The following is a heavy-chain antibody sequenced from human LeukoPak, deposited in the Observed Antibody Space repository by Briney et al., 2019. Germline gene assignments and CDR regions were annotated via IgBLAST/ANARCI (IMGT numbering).Heavy chain of an antibody. D-gene: IGHD2-21*02. V-gene: IGHV4-31*03. CDR2: IYYSGST. Sequence: KPSQTLSLTCTVSGGSISSGGYYWSWIRQHPGKGLEWIGYIYYSGSTYYNPSLKSRVTISVDTSKNQFSLKLSSVTAADTAVYYCARSPHIVVVTAIYFDYWGQGTLVTVSS. CDR3: ARSPHIVVVTAIYFDY. J-gene: IGHJ4*02. CDR1: GGSISSGGYY.